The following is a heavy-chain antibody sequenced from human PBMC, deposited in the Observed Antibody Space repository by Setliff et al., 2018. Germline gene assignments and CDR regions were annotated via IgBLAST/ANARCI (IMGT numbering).Heavy chain of an antibody. D-gene: IGHD4-17*01. CDR3: ARDLSTTVMTRSWYYFDY. Sequence: ASVKVSCKASGGTFSSYDISWVRQAPGQGLEWMGRIIPIFGTANYAQKFQGRVTITADKSTSTAYMELRSLRSDDTAMYYCARDLSTTVMTRSWYYFDYWGQGTLVTVSS. CDR1: GGTFSSYD. V-gene: IGHV1-69*06. J-gene: IGHJ4*02. CDR2: IIPIFGTA.